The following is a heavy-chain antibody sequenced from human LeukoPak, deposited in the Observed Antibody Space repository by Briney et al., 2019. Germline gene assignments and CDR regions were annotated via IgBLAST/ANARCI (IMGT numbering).Heavy chain of an antibody. J-gene: IGHJ3*01. CDR2: IWFSGSNK. V-gene: IGHV3-33*06. D-gene: IGHD1-26*01. CDR3: AKDSGTYRDFNV. Sequence: PGGSLRLSCAASGFTVSSSYMSWVRQAPGKGLEWVAVIWFSGSNKFYADSVKGRFTISRDNSKNTLYLEMRSLKADDTAVYYCAKDSGTYRDFNVWGQGTLVTVSS. CDR1: GFTVSSSY.